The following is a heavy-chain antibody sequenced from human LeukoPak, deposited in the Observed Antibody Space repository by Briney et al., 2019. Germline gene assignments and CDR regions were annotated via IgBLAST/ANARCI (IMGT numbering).Heavy chain of an antibody. CDR1: GFTFSSYS. V-gene: IGHV3-21*01. Sequence: PGGSLRLSCAASGFTFSSYSMNWVRQAPGKGLEWVSSISSSSSYIYYADSVKGRFTISRDNAKNSLYLQMNSLRAEDTAVYYCVRESREVNQFDYWGQGTLVTVSS. J-gene: IGHJ4*02. CDR2: ISSSSSYI. CDR3: VRESREVNQFDY. D-gene: IGHD1-14*01.